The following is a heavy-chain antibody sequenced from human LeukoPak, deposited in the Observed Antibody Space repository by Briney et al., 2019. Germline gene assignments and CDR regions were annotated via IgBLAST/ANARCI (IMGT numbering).Heavy chain of an antibody. CDR1: GFTFDDYA. J-gene: IGHJ4*02. V-gene: IGHV3-7*01. D-gene: IGHD6-6*01. Sequence: PGGSLRLSCAASGFTFDDYAMHWVRQAPGKGLEWVANIKQDGSEKYYVDSVKGRFTISRDNAKNSLYLQMNSLRAEDTAVYYCARVVVVEASYYFDYWGQGTLVTVSS. CDR3: ARVVVVEASYYFDY. CDR2: IKQDGSEK.